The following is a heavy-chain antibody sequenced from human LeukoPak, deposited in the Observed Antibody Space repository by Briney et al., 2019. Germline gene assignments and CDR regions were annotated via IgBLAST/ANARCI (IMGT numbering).Heavy chain of an antibody. J-gene: IGHJ1*01. V-gene: IGHV3-48*04. CDR1: GFTFSSYS. D-gene: IGHD3-10*01. CDR3: ARGNLWLVGSGSSVQH. Sequence: GGSLRLSCAASGFTFSSYSMNWVRQAPGKGLEWVSYISSSSSTIYYADSVKGRFTISRDNAKNSLYLQMNSLRAEDTAVYYCARGNLWLVGSGSSVQHWGQGTLVTVSS. CDR2: ISSSSSTI.